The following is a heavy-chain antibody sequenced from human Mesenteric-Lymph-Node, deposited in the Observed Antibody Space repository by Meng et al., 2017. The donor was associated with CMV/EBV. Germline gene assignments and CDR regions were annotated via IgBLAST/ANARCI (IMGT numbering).Heavy chain of an antibody. CDR1: GFTFGDYA. D-gene: IGHD6-19*01. CDR2: ISSTGGTI. Sequence: GESLKISCTASGFTFGDYAMSWVRQAPGKGLECVSYISSTGGTIYYADSVKGRFTISRDNAKNSLYLQMNSLRAEDTAIYYCARDAEYSSWCAFDIWGQGTMVTVSS. V-gene: IGHV3-48*03. J-gene: IGHJ3*02. CDR3: ARDAEYSSWCAFDI.